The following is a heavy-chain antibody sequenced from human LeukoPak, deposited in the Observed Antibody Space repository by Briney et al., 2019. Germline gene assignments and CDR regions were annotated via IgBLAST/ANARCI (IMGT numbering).Heavy chain of an antibody. V-gene: IGHV1-18*01. CDR2: ISAYNGNT. CDR3: ARNCLAAASTLGPSAY. CDR1: GYTFTSYG. D-gene: IGHD6-13*01. J-gene: IGHJ4*02. Sequence: ASVKVSCKASGYTFTSYGISWVRQAPGQGLEWMGWISAYNGNTNYAQKLQGRVTMTTDTSTSTAYMELRSLRSDDTAVYYCARNCLAAASTLGPSAYWGQGTLVTVSS.